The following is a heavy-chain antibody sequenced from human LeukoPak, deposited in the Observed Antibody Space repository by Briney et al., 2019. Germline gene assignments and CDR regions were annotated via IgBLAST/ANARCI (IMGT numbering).Heavy chain of an antibody. V-gene: IGHV3-21*01. D-gene: IGHD6-13*01. CDR3: ARDEQQLVRGYFQH. Sequence: PGGSLRLSCAASGFTFSSYSMNWVRQAPGKGLEWVSSISSSSSYIYYADSVKGRFTISRDNAKNSLYLQMNSLRAEDTAVYYCARDEQQLVRGYFQHWGQGTLVTVSS. J-gene: IGHJ1*01. CDR2: ISSSSSYI. CDR1: GFTFSSYS.